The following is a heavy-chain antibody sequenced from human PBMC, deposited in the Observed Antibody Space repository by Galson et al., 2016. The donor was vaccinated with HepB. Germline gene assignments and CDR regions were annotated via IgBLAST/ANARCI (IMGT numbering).Heavy chain of an antibody. CDR3: AREIGGTSYFEY. CDR2: INPSDGTT. V-gene: IGHV1-46*01. Sequence: SGDTLSNHYLHWVRQAPGQGLEWVGVINPSDGTTNCAERFQGRVTMTRDTSTTSFYMKLSSLRYEDTAEYFCAREIGGTSYFEYWGQGTLVTVSS. D-gene: IGHD3-16*01. CDR1: GDTLSNHY. J-gene: IGHJ4*02.